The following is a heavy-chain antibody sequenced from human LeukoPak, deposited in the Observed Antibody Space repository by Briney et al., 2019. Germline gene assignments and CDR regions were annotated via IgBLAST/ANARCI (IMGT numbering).Heavy chain of an antibody. CDR1: GGSISSYY. CDR2: AHYSGST. V-gene: IGHV4-59*01. Sequence: SETLSLTCSVSGGSISSYYWSWIRQAPGRGLEWIGFAHYSGSTNYNPSLKSRVTISVDTSKSQFSLKLISVTAADTAVYYCASKMSTYWFFDVWGRGTLVTVSS. J-gene: IGHJ2*01. D-gene: IGHD5-24*01. CDR3: ASKMSTYWFFDV.